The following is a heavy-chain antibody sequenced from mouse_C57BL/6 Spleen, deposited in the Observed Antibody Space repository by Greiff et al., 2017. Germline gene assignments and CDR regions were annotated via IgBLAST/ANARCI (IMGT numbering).Heavy chain of an antibody. Sequence: VQLQQPGAELVMPGASVKLSCKASGYTFTSYWMHWVKQRPGQGLEWIGEIDPSDSYTNYNQKFKGKSTLTVDKSSSTAYMQLSSLTSEDSAVYYCARKHYYGSSYDYAMDYWGQGTSVTVSS. D-gene: IGHD1-1*01. V-gene: IGHV1-69*01. CDR2: IDPSDSYT. CDR1: GYTFTSYW. J-gene: IGHJ4*01. CDR3: ARKHYYGSSYDYAMDY.